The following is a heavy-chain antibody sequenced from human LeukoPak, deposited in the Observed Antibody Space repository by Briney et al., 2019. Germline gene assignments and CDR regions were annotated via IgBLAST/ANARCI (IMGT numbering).Heavy chain of an antibody. CDR1: GGSFSGYY. V-gene: IGHV4-34*01. D-gene: IGHD2/OR15-2a*01. J-gene: IGHJ2*01. CDR3: ARGYFSWYFDL. Sequence: PSETLSLTCAVYGGSFSGYYWSWIRQPPGKGPEWIGEINHSGSTNYNPSLKSRVTISVDTSKNQFSLKLSSVTAADTAVYYCARGYFSWYFDLWGRGTLVTVSS. CDR2: INHSGST.